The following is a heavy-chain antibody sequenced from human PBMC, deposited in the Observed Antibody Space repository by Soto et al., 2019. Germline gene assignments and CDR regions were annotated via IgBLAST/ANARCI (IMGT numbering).Heavy chain of an antibody. Sequence: GGSLRLSCAASGFTFSSYSMNWVRQAPGKGLEWVSYISSSSSTIYYADSVKGRFTISRDNAKNSLYLQMNSLRAEDTAVYYCARNYYYGSGSLEYWGQGTLVTVSS. CDR2: ISSSSSTI. D-gene: IGHD3-10*01. V-gene: IGHV3-48*01. CDR1: GFTFSSYS. CDR3: ARNYYYGSGSLEY. J-gene: IGHJ4*02.